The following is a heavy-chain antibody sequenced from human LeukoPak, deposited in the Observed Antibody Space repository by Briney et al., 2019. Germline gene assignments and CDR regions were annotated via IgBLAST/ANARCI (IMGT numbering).Heavy chain of an antibody. CDR3: ARAPIVPTHKTPNFDY. Sequence: APVKVSCKASGYTFTSYYIHWVRQVPGQGLEWVVIINPSDGSASYAQRFQGRVTMTRDMSPNTVYLELSSLRSEDTAVYYCARAPIVPTHKTPNFDYWGQGTLVTVSS. V-gene: IGHV1-46*01. D-gene: IGHD5-12*01. J-gene: IGHJ4*02. CDR1: GYTFTSYY. CDR2: INPSDGSA.